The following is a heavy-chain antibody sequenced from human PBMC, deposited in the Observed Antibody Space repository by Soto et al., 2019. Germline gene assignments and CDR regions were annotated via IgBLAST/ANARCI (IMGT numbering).Heavy chain of an antibody. J-gene: IGHJ4*02. CDR3: AKGDGRIVPRHFDY. CDR1: GYTFSDYA. D-gene: IGHD6-6*01. V-gene: IGHV3-23*01. Sequence: EVQLLESGGGLVQPGGSLRLSCAASGYTFSDYAMSWVRQAPGKGLGWVSGISSGGGSPYNADFVKGRFTIAGNNSKNTLYLEMNSLRADDTAVYYGAKGDGRIVPRHFDYRGQGTLVTVSS. CDR2: ISSGGGSP.